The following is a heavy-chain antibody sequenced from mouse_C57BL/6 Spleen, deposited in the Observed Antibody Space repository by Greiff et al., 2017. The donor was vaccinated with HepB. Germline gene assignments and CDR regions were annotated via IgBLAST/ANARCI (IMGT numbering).Heavy chain of an antibody. CDR2: ISDGGSYT. CDR3: ARSSTVVATGYFDY. V-gene: IGHV5-4*03. Sequence: EVKLQESGGGLVKPGGSLKLSCAASGFTFSSYAMSWVRQTPEKSLEWVATISDGGSYTYYPDNVKGRFTISRDNAKNNLYLQMSHLKSEDTAMYYCARSSTVVATGYFDYWGQGTTLTVSS. CDR1: GFTFSSYA. J-gene: IGHJ2*01. D-gene: IGHD1-1*01.